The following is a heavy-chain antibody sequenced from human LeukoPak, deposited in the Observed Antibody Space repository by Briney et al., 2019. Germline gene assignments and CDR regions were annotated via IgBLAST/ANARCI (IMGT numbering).Heavy chain of an antibody. V-gene: IGHV4-61*02. CDR3: AREGGYCSGGSRPTGMDV. D-gene: IGHD2-15*01. Sequence: PSQTLSLTCTVSGGSISSGRYGWSWFRQPAGKGLDWIGRIYTSGSTNYNPSLKSRVTISVDTSKNQFSRKLSSVTAADTAVYYCAREGGYCSGGSRPTGMDVWGQGTTITVSS. CDR1: GGSISSGRYG. J-gene: IGHJ6*01. CDR2: IYTSGST.